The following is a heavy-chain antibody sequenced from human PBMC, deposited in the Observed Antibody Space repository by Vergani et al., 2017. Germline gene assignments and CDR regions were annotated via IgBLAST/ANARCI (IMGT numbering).Heavy chain of an antibody. CDR2: IDHTGRP. D-gene: IGHD4-11*01. Sequence: QVQLQQWGGGLFKPSETLSLTCVLNGGSFTSYHWTWIRHSPVEGLEWVGDIDHTGRPDYNPSLKSRLTMSVDKSRNQFSLTLSSVPATDTAIYFCARVNTETNGHLYYYYYMDVWGQGTAVTVS. J-gene: IGHJ6*03. CDR1: GGSFTSYH. V-gene: IGHV4-34*01. CDR3: ARVNTETNGHLYYYYYMDV.